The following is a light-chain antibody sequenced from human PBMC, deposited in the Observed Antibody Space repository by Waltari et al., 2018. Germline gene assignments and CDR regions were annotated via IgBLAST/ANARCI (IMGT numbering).Light chain of an antibody. J-gene: IGLJ2*01. CDR1: SSDVGGYKY. V-gene: IGLV2-14*03. CDR3: SSYSTTSSVV. CDR2: DVA. Sequence: QSALTQPASVSGSPGQSISVSCKGTSSDVGGYKYVSWYQHHPGKAPKLLIYDVAKRPSWVSDRFAGSKTGNTASLTISGLRAEDEACYYCSSYSTTSSVVFGGGTKMTVL.